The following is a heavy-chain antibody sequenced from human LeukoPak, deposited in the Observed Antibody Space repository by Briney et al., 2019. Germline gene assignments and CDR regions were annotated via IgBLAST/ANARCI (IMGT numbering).Heavy chain of an antibody. CDR1: GFTFSSYA. V-gene: IGHV3-30-3*01. D-gene: IGHD4-23*01. J-gene: IGHJ4*02. Sequence: GGSLRLSCAASGFTFSSYAMHWVRQAPSKGLEWVAVISYDGSNKYYADSVKGRFTISRDNSKNTLYLQMNSLRAEDTAVYYCATTRVTHYYFDYWGQGTLVTVSS. CDR3: ATTRVTHYYFDY. CDR2: ISYDGSNK.